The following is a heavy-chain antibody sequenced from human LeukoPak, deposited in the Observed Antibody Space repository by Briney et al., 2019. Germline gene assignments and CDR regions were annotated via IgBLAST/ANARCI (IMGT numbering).Heavy chain of an antibody. CDR1: GGSISSSSYY. V-gene: IGHV4-39*01. CDR2: IYYSGST. Sequence: PSETLSLTCTVSGGSISSSSYYWGWIRQPPGKGLEWIGSIYYSGSTYYNPSLKSRVTISVDTSKNQFSLKLSSVTAADTAVYYCARLLERWLLPSRVEYWGQGTLVTVSS. J-gene: IGHJ4*02. CDR3: ARLLERWLLPSRVEY. D-gene: IGHD1-1*01.